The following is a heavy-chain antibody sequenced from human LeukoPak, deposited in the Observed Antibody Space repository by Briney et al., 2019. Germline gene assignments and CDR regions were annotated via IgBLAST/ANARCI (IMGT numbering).Heavy chain of an antibody. V-gene: IGHV5-51*01. D-gene: IGHD6-13*01. Sequence: GESPRISCKGSGYSFTSYWIGWVRQMPGKGLEWMGIIYPGDSDTRYSPSFQGQVTISADKSISTAYLQWSSLKASDTAMYYCARLWGSSSWTDAFDIWGQGTMVTVSS. CDR3: ARLWGSSSWTDAFDI. J-gene: IGHJ3*02. CDR1: GYSFTSYW. CDR2: IYPGDSDT.